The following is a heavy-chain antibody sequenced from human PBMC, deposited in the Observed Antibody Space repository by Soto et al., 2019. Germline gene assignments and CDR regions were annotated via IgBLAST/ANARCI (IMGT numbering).Heavy chain of an antibody. Sequence: PGGSLRLSCAASGFTFSSYAMSWVRQAPGKGLEWVSAISGSGGSTYYAESVKGRFTNSRDNSKNTLYLQMNSLRAEDTAVYYCARRDDRWSPECCWGQGTLVTVSS. CDR1: GFTFSSYA. V-gene: IGHV3-23*01. CDR3: ARRDDRWSPECC. D-gene: IGHD2-15*01. J-gene: IGHJ4*02. CDR2: ISGSGGST.